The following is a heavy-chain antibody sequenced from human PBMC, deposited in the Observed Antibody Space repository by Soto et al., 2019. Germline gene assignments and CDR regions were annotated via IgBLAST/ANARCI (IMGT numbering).Heavy chain of an antibody. CDR3: ARHRVDTAMVTRDFYYYYGMDV. D-gene: IGHD5-18*01. J-gene: IGHJ6*02. CDR1: GGSISSSSYY. Sequence: SETLSLTCTVSGGSISSSSYYWGWIRQPPGKGLEWIGSIYYSGSTYYNPSLKSRVTISVDTSKNQFSLKLSSVTAADTAVYYCARHRVDTAMVTRDFYYYYGMDVWGQGTTVTVSS. V-gene: IGHV4-39*01. CDR2: IYYSGST.